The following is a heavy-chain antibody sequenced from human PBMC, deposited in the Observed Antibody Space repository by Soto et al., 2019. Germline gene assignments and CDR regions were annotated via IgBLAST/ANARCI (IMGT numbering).Heavy chain of an antibody. CDR2: IYKSTTT. J-gene: IGHJ5*01. D-gene: IGHD2-15*01. V-gene: IGHV4-30-4*01. CDR3: ARGRYCLTGRCFPNWFDS. CDR1: GDSISTVDYF. Sequence: SETLSLTCSVSGDSISTVDYFWAWIRQPPGQALEYIGYIYKSTTTYYNPSFESRVAISLDASKSQFSLNVTSVTAADTAVYFCARGRYCLTGRCFPNWFDSWGQGTLVTVSS.